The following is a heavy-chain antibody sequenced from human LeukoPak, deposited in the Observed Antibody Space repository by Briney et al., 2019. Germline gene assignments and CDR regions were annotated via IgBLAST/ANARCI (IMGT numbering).Heavy chain of an antibody. Sequence: GGSLRLSCAASGFTFSSYSMNWVRQAPGKGLQWVSSISSSSDYIYYADSVKGRFTISRDNAKNSLYLQMNSLRAEDTAVYYCARDRYDILPGPHSQSVGMDVWGQGTTVTV. CDR3: ARDRYDILPGPHSQSVGMDV. J-gene: IGHJ6*02. D-gene: IGHD3-9*01. CDR1: GFTFSSYS. V-gene: IGHV3-21*01. CDR2: ISSSSDYI.